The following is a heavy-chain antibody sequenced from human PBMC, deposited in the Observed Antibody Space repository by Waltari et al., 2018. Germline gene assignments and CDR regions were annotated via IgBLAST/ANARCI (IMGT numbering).Heavy chain of an antibody. J-gene: IGHJ3*02. CDR3: ARQYCTNGVCLPPDAFDI. V-gene: IGHV4-39*01. CDR1: GGSISSSSYY. D-gene: IGHD2-8*01. CDR2: IYYRGRT. Sequence: QLQLQESGPGLVKPSETLFLTCTVSGGSISSSSYYWGWIRQPPGKGLEWIGRIYYRGRTYYNPSLKSRVTISVDTSKNQFSLKLSSVTAADTAVYYCARQYCTNGVCLPPDAFDIWGQGTMVTVSS.